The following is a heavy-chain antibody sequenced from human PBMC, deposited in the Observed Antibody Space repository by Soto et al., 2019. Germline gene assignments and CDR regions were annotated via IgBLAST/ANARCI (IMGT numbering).Heavy chain of an antibody. Sequence: QLQLQESGSGLVKPSQTLSRTCAVSGGSISSGGYSWSWIRQPPGKGLEWIGYIYHSWSTYYNPSLKSRVTISVERSKIPFYLKLHSVTAEYTAVYYCARAGGLGAVAVDSWGQGTLVTVSS. D-gene: IGHD6-19*01. CDR2: IYHSWST. V-gene: IGHV4-30-2*01. J-gene: IGHJ4*02. CDR1: GGSISSGGYS. CDR3: ARAGGLGAVAVDS.